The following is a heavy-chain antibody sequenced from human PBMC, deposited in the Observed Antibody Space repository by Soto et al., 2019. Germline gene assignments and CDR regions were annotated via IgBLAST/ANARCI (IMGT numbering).Heavy chain of an antibody. D-gene: IGHD2-2*01. V-gene: IGHV4-61*01. Sequence: QVQLQESGPGQVKPSETLSLTCSVSGSSVSSDKNYWRWIRQPPGKGLEWIGYIDYSGSTNYNPSLKSRVTISADTSKNQFSLKLTSVTAADTAVYFCARDHRGYCSRTRCYGIDPWGQGTLVTVSS. J-gene: IGHJ5*02. CDR3: ARDHRGYCSRTRCYGIDP. CDR2: IDYSGST. CDR1: GSSVSSDKNY.